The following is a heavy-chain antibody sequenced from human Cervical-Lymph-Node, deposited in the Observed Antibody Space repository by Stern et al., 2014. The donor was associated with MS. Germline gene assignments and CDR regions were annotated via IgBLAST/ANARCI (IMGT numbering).Heavy chain of an antibody. Sequence: QLQLQESGQGLVKPSETLSLTCLISGGSISTYYWSLVRQPPGKVLEWIGHIYYSGNTNYNPSLKSRVGMSVDTSKNQFSLKLGSVTAADTAVYYCARDDGYSGYDSWGQGTLVTVSS. CDR1: GGSISTYY. CDR2: IYYSGNT. V-gene: IGHV4-59*01. CDR3: ARDDGYSGYDS. D-gene: IGHD5-12*01. J-gene: IGHJ4*02.